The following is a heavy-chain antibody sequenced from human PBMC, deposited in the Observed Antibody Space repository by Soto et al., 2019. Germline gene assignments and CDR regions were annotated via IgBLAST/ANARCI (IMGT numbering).Heavy chain of an antibody. CDR3: AGADPGAFDI. CDR2: IYYSGNT. CDR1: GGSISRTTYY. V-gene: IGHV4-39*01. J-gene: IGHJ3*02. Sequence: SETLSLTCFVSGGSISRTTYYWGWVRQPPRKGVEWIGSIYYSGNTYYNPSLRSRVSISVDTSKNQFSLKPRSVTAADTAVYYCAGADPGAFDIWGPGTMVTVSS.